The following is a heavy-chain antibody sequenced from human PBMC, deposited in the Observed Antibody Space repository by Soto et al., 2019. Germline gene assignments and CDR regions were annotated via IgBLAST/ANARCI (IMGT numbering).Heavy chain of an antibody. CDR1: EFIFSSYR. D-gene: IGHD3-22*01. CDR3: AREGYYYDSNGPGMDV. Sequence: GGSLRLSCVASEFIFSSYRMHWVRQAPGKGLEWVAVISYDGSNKYYADSVKGRFTISRDNSKNTLYLQMNSLRAEDTAVYYCAREGYYYDSNGPGMDVWGQGTTVTVSS. J-gene: IGHJ6*02. CDR2: ISYDGSNK. V-gene: IGHV3-30-3*01.